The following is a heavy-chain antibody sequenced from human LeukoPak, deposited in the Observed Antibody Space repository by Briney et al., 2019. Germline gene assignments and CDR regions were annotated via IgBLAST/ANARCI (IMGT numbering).Heavy chain of an antibody. D-gene: IGHD1-26*01. CDR1: GFTFSDKW. V-gene: IGHV3-15*01. CDR3: TTTQYSDSSLRY. Sequence: PGGALRLSCAASGFTFSDKWMAWVRQAPGRGLEWVARIKSKDVGGIAANAAPVEGRFTISRDDSKNTLYLQMNSLKTEDTAVYYCTTTQYSDSSLRYWGQGTPVTVSS. J-gene: IGHJ4*02. CDR2: IKSKDVGGIA.